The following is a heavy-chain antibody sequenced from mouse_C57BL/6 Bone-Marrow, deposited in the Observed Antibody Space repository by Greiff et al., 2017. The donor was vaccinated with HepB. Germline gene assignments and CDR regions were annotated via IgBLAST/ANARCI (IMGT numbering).Heavy chain of an antibody. CDR3: ARSPYYYGSSWYFDV. J-gene: IGHJ1*03. Sequence: VQLQQPGAELVKPGASVKLSCKASGYTFTSYWMHWVKQRPGQGLEWIGMIHPNSGSTNYNEKFKSKATLTVDKSSSTAYMQLSILTSEDSAVYYCARSPYYYGSSWYFDVWGTGTTVTVSS. CDR2: IHPNSGST. CDR1: GYTFTSYW. D-gene: IGHD1-1*01. V-gene: IGHV1-64*01.